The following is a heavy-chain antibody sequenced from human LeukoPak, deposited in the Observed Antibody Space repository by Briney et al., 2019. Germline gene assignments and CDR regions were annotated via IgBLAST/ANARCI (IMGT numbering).Heavy chain of an antibody. J-gene: IGHJ4*02. CDR1: GGTFSSHA. V-gene: IGHV1-69*04. Sequence: GSSVKVSCKASGGTFSSHAISWVRQAPGQGLEWMGRIIPILGIANYAQKFQGRVTITADKSTSTAYMELSSLRSEDTAVYYCASRYCSSTSCIFDYWGQGTLVTVSS. D-gene: IGHD2-2*01. CDR2: IIPILGIA. CDR3: ASRYCSSTSCIFDY.